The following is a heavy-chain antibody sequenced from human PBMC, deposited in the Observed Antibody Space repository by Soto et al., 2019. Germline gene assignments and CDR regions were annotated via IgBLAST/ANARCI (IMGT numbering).Heavy chain of an antibody. V-gene: IGHV3-21*01. CDR3: VRGCPGRGIDS. CDR1: GFTFSHYS. J-gene: IGHJ5*01. D-gene: IGHD3-10*01. CDR2: ISSESTYI. Sequence: GGSLRLSCAHSGFTFSHYSVNWVLQPAGKGLQWVSSISSESTYIFYADSVKGRFTISRDDAENSLYLQMNSLRAEDTAVYYCVRGCPGRGIDSWGQVTLVTVAA.